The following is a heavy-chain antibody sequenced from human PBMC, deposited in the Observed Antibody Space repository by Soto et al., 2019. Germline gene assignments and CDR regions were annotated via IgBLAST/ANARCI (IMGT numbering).Heavy chain of an antibody. Sequence: QVQLVESGGGVVQPGRSLRLSCAASGFSFSSYGMHWVRQAPGKGLVWVAVIWYDGSNKYYGDSVKGRFTISRDNSKNTLYLQMNSLRAEDTAVYYCARSPPGVAGRYYFDYWGEGTLSTVS. CDR3: ARSPPGVAGRYYFDY. D-gene: IGHD6-6*01. CDR2: IWYDGSNK. J-gene: IGHJ4*02. CDR1: GFSFSSYG. V-gene: IGHV3-33*01.